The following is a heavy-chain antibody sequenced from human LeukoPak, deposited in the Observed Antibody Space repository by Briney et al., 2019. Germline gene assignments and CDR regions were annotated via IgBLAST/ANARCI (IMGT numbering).Heavy chain of an antibody. CDR2: IWYDGSNK. J-gene: IGHJ4*02. V-gene: IGHV3-33*01. Sequence: GRSLRLSCAASGFTFSSYGMHWVRQAPGKGLEWVAVIWYDGSNKYYADSVKGRFTISRDNSKNTLYLQMNSLRAEDTAVYYCARDYGFSTMVRGVMDSDYWGQGTLVTVSS. D-gene: IGHD3-10*01. CDR3: ARDYGFSTMVRGVMDSDY. CDR1: GFTFSSYG.